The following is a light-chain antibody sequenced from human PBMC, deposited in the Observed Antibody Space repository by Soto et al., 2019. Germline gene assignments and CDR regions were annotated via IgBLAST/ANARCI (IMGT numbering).Light chain of an antibody. CDR1: KLGDKY. V-gene: IGLV3-1*01. CDR3: QAWDSSTVV. CDR2: QDS. J-gene: IGLJ2*01. Sequence: SYELTQPPSVSVSPGQTASITCSGDKLGDKYACWYQQKPGQSPVLVIYQDSKRPSGIPERFSGSNSGNTATLSISGTQAMDEADYYCQAWDSSTVVFGGGTKLNLL.